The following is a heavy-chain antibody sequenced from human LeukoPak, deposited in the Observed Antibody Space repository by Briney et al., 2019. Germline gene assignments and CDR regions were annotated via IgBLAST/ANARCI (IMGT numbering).Heavy chain of an antibody. D-gene: IGHD2-21*02. CDR1: GFSFNNDR. V-gene: IGHV3-49*04. CDR3: ITTPCGGDCYYVDY. J-gene: IGHJ4*02. CDR2: IRSKAYGGTT. Sequence: GGALRLSCATSGFSFNNDRMDWVRQAPGKGLGWVGFIRSKAYGGTTKYAASVKGRFTISRDDSKSIAYLKMNGLKTEHTAVYYCITTPCGGDCYYVDYWGQGTLVTVSS.